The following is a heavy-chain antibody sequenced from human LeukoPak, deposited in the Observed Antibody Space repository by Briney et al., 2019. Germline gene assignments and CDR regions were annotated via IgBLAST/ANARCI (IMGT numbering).Heavy chain of an antibody. V-gene: IGHV4-4*09. CDR3: ARGYDFWSGYLDN. J-gene: IGHJ4*02. CDR1: GDSISSDY. Sequence: SETLSLTCTVSGDSISSDYWTWIRQPPGKGLEWIGYIYNSGNTKYNPSLKNRVTMSLDTSKNQFPLKLNSVTAADTAVYYCARGYDFWSGYLDNWGQGMLVTVSS. D-gene: IGHD3-3*01. CDR2: IYNSGNT.